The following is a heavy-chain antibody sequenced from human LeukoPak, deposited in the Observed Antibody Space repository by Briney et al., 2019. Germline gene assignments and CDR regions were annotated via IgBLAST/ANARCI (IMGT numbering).Heavy chain of an antibody. Sequence: GGSLRLSSAASGFTFSSYSMNWVRQAPGKGLEWVSSISTSISYIYYADSVKGRFTISRDNAKNSLYLQMNSLRADDTAVYYCARGGLMITHYYFDSWGQGTLVTVSS. D-gene: IGHD3-16*01. CDR1: GFTFSSYS. V-gene: IGHV3-21*01. CDR2: ISTSISYI. CDR3: ARGGLMITHYYFDS. J-gene: IGHJ4*02.